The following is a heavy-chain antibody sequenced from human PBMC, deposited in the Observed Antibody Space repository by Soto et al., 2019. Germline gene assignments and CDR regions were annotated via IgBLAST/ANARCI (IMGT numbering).Heavy chain of an antibody. CDR2: IYYSGST. V-gene: IGHV4-59*01. D-gene: IGHD3-10*01. J-gene: IGHJ5*02. CDR3: ARELRDYYGSGSYLGRFDP. Sequence: SETQSLTCTVSGGSISSYYWSWIRQPPGKGLEWIGYIYYSGSTNYNPSLKSRVTISVDTSKNQFSLKLSSVTAADTAVYCCARELRDYYGSGSYLGRFDPWGQGTLVTVSS. CDR1: GGSISSYY.